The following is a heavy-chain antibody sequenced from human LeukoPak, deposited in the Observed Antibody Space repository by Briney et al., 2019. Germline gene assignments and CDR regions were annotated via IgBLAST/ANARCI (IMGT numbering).Heavy chain of an antibody. V-gene: IGHV1-2*06. CDR2: INPNSGGT. Sequence: ASVKVSCKASGYTFTGYYMHWVRQAPGQGLEWMGRINPNSGGTNYAQKLQGRVTMTRDTSISTAYMELSRLRSDDTAVYYCARDYYGSGSYYGNFDYWGQGTLVTVSS. J-gene: IGHJ4*02. D-gene: IGHD3-10*01. CDR1: GYTFTGYY. CDR3: ARDYYGSGSYYGNFDY.